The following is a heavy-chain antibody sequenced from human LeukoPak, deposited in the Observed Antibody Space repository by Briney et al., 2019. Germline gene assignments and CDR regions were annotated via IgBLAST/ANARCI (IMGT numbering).Heavy chain of an antibody. CDR3: ASIGGFFTDY. D-gene: IGHD4-23*01. CDR2: IYYSGST. V-gene: IGHV4-59*01. CDR1: GGSISSYY. Sequence: PSETLSLTCTVSGGSISSYYWSWIRQPPGKGLEWIGYIYYSGSTNYNPSLKSRVTISVDTSKNQFSLKLSSVTAADTAVYYCASIGGFFTDYWGQGTLVTVSS. J-gene: IGHJ4*02.